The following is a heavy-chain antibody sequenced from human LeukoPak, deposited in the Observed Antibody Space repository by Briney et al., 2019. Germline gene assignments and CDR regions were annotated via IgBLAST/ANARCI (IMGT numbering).Heavy chain of an antibody. CDR1: GGSISNYY. D-gene: IGHD3-16*02. Sequence: KPSETLSLNCSVSGGSISNYYWNWIRQPPGKGLEWIGYVYYSGSTNYNPSLKSRVTISVDTSRNQFSLKLNSVTAADTAVYYCAREWIELSGGPMDVWGKGTTVTVSS. V-gene: IGHV4-59*01. J-gene: IGHJ6*03. CDR2: VYYSGST. CDR3: AREWIELSGGPMDV.